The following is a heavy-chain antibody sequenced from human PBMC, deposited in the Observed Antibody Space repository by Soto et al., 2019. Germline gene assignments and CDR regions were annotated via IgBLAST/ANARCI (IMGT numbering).Heavy chain of an antibody. CDR1: GFTVSSSY. CDR3: ARLGTYYDSWSGLYGLDV. Sequence: GGSLRLSCAASGFTVSSSYMSWVRQAPGKGLEWVSGIYSGATTSYADSVKGRFTISRDNSENTVSLQMNSLRVEDTAVYYCARLGTYYDSWSGLYGLDVWGQGTTVTVSS. CDR2: IYSGATT. V-gene: IGHV3-53*01. J-gene: IGHJ6*02. D-gene: IGHD3-3*01.